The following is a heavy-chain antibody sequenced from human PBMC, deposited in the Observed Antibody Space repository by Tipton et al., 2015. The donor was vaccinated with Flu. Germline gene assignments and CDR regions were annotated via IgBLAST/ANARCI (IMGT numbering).Heavy chain of an antibody. V-gene: IGHV1-69*01. D-gene: IGHD2-2*01. J-gene: IGHJ6*03. CDR3: ARDSRQVRDYYYYYMDV. Sequence: QSGAEVKKPGSSVKVSCKASGGTFSSYAISWVRQAPGQGLEWMGGIIPIFGTANYAQKFQGRVTITADESTSTAYMELSSLRSEDTAVYYCARDSRQVRDYYYYYMDVWGKGTTVTVSS. CDR2: IIPIFGTA. CDR1: GGTFSSYA.